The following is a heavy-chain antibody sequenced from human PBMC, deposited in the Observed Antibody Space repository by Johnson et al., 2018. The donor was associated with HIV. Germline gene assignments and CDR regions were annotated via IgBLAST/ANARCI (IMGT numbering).Heavy chain of an antibody. D-gene: IGHD2/OR15-2a*01. V-gene: IGHV3-NL1*01. Sequence: QVQLVESGGGVIRPGGSLRLSCATSGFTFDDYAMHWVRQAPGKGLEWVSVIYSGGSTYYADSVKGRFTISRDNSKNTLYVQMKSLKTEDTAVYYCTTDHYFLDALDIWGQGTMVTVSS. CDR2: IYSGGST. CDR1: GFTFDDYA. J-gene: IGHJ3*02. CDR3: TTDHYFLDALDI.